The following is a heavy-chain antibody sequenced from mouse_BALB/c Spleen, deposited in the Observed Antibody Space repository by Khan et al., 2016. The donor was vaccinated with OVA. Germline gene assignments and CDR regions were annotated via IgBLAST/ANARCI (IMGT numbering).Heavy chain of an antibody. Sequence: QVQLQQSGAELARPGASVTLSCKASGYTFTDYYINWMRQRTGQGLEWIGEIYPGSDNTYYNEKFKGKATLTADKSSSTAYMQLSRLTSEDSAVYFCARECAAWFPYWGQGTLVTVSA. CDR1: GYTFTDYY. V-gene: IGHV1-77*01. J-gene: IGHJ3*01. D-gene: IGHD6-1*01. CDR3: ARECAAWFPY. CDR2: IYPGSDNT.